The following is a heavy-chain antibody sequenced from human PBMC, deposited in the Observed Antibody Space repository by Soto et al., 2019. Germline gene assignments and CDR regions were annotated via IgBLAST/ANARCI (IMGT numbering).Heavy chain of an antibody. CDR1: GYTFTSYS. CDR2: INPSGGST. Sequence: ASVKVSCKASGYTFTSYSMHWVRQAPGQGLEWMGIINPSGGSTSYAQKFQGRVTMTRDTSTSTVYMELSSVTAADTAVYYCARDRGYSGYEGSCSGFNWIDPWGQGTLVTVSS. D-gene: IGHD5-12*01. CDR3: ARDRGYSGYEGSCSGFNWIDP. V-gene: IGHV1-46*01. J-gene: IGHJ5*02.